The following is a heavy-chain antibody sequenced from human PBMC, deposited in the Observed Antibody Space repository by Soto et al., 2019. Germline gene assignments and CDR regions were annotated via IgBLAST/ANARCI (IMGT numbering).Heavy chain of an antibody. V-gene: IGHV1-69*13. D-gene: IGHD3-22*01. Sequence: ASVKVSCKAYGGTFSRYAISWVRQAPGQGLEWMGGTTPIFGTANYAQKFQGRVAITADESTRTSYMELRSLRSGDTAVYYCARGWGYDTSDYYYAYWGQGTLVTVSS. CDR3: ARGWGYDTSDYYYAY. CDR2: TTPIFGTA. CDR1: GGTFSRYA. J-gene: IGHJ1*01.